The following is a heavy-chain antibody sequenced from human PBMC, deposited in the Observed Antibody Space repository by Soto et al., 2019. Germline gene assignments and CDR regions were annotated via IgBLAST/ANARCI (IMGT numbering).Heavy chain of an antibody. CDR3: ARDRQYSSSWLDY. V-gene: IGHV3-30-3*01. D-gene: IGHD6-13*01. CDR1: GFTFSSYA. Sequence: QVQLVESGGGVVQPGRSLRLSCAASGFTFSSYAMHWVRQAPGKGLEWVAVISYDGSNKYYADSVKGRFTISRDNSKNTLYLQMNSLRPEDTAVYYCARDRQYSSSWLDYWGQGTLVTVSS. CDR2: ISYDGSNK. J-gene: IGHJ4*02.